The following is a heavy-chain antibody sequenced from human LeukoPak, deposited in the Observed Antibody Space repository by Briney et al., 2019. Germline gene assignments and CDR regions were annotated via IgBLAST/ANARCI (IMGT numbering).Heavy chain of an antibody. CDR1: GGSIRSRNYY. CDR2: FYDSGST. V-gene: IGHV4-39*01. J-gene: IGHJ3*02. Sequence: NASETLSLTCTVSGGSIRSRNYYWAWIRQPPGKGLERIGNFYDSGSTYYNPSLKSRVTISGDTSKNQFSLKLTSVTAADTAVYYCARHTRPGCSGYENAFDIWGQGTMVTVSS. D-gene: IGHD5-12*01. CDR3: ARHTRPGCSGYENAFDI.